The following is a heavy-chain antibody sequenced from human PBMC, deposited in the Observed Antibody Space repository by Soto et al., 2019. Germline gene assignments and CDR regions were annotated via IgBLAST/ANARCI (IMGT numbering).Heavy chain of an antibody. D-gene: IGHD6-19*01. Sequence: QVQLQESGPGLVKPSQTLSLTCTVSGDSISTGDYYWSWIRQHPGKGLEWIGYIFYSGSTYYNPSLKSRVTISVVTSKNQLSLKLSSVTAADTAVYYCAGDQHSSGSLWGQGTLVTVSS. V-gene: IGHV4-31*03. J-gene: IGHJ4*02. CDR2: IFYSGST. CDR3: AGDQHSSGSL. CDR1: GDSISTGDYY.